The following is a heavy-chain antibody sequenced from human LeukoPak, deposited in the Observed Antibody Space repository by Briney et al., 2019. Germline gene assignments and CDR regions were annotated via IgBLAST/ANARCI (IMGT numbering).Heavy chain of an antibody. D-gene: IGHD1-14*01. CDR3: ARDTLSPDHHDAFDI. Sequence: ASVKVSCKASGYTFTSYYMHWVRQAPGQGLEWMGIINPSGGSTSYAQKFQGRVTMTRDTSTSTVYMELSSLRSEDTAVYYCARDTLSPDHHDAFDIWGQGTMVTVSS. CDR2: INPSGGST. CDR1: GYTFTSYY. V-gene: IGHV1-46*01. J-gene: IGHJ3*02.